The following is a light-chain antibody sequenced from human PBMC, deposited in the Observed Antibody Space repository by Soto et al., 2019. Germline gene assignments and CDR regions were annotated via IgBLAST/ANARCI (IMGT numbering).Light chain of an antibody. Sequence: EIVLTQSPGTLSLSPGERATLSCRASQRVSSSFLAWYQQKPGQAPRLLIYGASSRATGIPDRFSGSGSVTDFTLTISRLEPEDVAVYYCQQYGISPLTFGGGTKVEIK. CDR3: QQYGISPLT. CDR1: QRVSSSF. V-gene: IGKV3-20*01. CDR2: GAS. J-gene: IGKJ4*01.